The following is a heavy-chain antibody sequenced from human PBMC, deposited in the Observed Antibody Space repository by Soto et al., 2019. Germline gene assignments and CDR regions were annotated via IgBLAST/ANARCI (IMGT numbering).Heavy chain of an antibody. V-gene: IGHV3-33*01. J-gene: IGHJ4*02. D-gene: IGHD2-2*03. Sequence: QRLSCAASGFTFRSYGMHWVRQAPGKGLEWVAVIWYDGNNKYYADSVKGRFTISRDNSKNTLYLQMNGLRVEDTAVYYCASGWMAAFDNWGQGTLVTVSS. CDR1: GFTFRSYG. CDR2: IWYDGNNK. CDR3: ASGWMAAFDN.